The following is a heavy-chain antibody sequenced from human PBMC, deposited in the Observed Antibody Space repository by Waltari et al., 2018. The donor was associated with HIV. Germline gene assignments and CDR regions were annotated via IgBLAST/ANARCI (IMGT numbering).Heavy chain of an antibody. CDR3: ARGEGSSPPFDY. CDR2: IYTGGSS. J-gene: IGHJ4*02. CDR1: GFTVSSTS. V-gene: IGHV3-53*01. Sequence: EVQLVESGGGLIQPGGSLRLSCAVSGFTVSSTSMRWVRQAPRKGLEWVSVIYTGGSSYYADSVKGRFTISRDNSKNTLYLQMNGLRAEDTAVYYCARGEGSSPPFDYWGQGTLVTVSS. D-gene: IGHD6-13*01.